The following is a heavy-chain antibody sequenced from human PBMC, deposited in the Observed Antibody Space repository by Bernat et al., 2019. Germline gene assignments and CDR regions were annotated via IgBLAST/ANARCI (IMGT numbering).Heavy chain of an antibody. V-gene: IGHV3-23*04. CDR1: GFTFASYA. CDR2: LSGSGGAT. D-gene: IGHD3-22*01. J-gene: IGHJ1*01. CDR3: ARQSPVYDSSGWPWYFQD. Sequence: EVQLVESGGGLVKPGGSLRLSCAASGFTFASYAMGWVRQAPGKGLDWVSALSGSGGATYYADSVKGRFTISRDNSMNTLYLQMNNLGAEDTALYYCARQSPVYDSSGWPWYFQDWGQGTLVTVSS.